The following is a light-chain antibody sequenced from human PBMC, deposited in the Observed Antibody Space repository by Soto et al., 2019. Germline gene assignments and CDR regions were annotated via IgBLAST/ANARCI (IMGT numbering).Light chain of an antibody. Sequence: DIQITRSPYSLSSCLGDIVTITFRASQSISRWLAWYQQRPGRAPNLLISDASTLESGVPARFSGSGSGTEFTLTISSLQTDDFATYYCQQYNTYSTFGQVTRLEI. CDR2: DAS. V-gene: IGKV1-5*01. CDR3: QQYNTYST. CDR1: QSISRW. J-gene: IGKJ5*01.